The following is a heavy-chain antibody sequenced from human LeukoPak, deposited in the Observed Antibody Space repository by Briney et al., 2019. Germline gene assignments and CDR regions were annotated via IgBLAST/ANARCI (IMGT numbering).Heavy chain of an antibody. Sequence: PSGTLSLTCTVSGGSISSSSYYWGWIRQPPGKGLEWIGSIYYSGSTYYNPSLKSRVAISVDTSKNQFSLKLSSVTAADTAVYYCARPVGATHAFDIWGQGTMVTVSS. CDR3: ARPVGATHAFDI. V-gene: IGHV4-39*07. D-gene: IGHD1-26*01. CDR1: GGSISSSSYY. J-gene: IGHJ3*02. CDR2: IYYSGST.